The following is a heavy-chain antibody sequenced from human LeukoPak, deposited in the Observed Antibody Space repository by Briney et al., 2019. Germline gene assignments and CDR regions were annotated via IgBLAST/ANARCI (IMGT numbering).Heavy chain of an antibody. V-gene: IGHV3-15*01. Sequence: GGSLRLSCAASGLTFNKAWMGWVRQAPGKGLENIGRIKSKTDGGTTDYAAPVKGRFTISRDDSKNTLYLQMNSLRAEDTAVYYCAKETVRYRGGYYEPYFDYWGQGTLVTVSS. CDR1: GLTFNKAW. CDR2: IKSKTDGGTT. CDR3: AKETVRYRGGYYEPYFDY. J-gene: IGHJ4*02. D-gene: IGHD3-22*01.